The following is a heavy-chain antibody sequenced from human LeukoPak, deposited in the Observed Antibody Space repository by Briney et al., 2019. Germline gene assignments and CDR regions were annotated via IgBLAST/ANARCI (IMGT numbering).Heavy chain of an antibody. D-gene: IGHD5-18*01. CDR3: ARSYSYGLSFDY. CDR1: GYSISSGYY. V-gene: IGHV4-38-2*01. J-gene: IGHJ4*02. CDR2: IYHSGST. Sequence: EPSETLSLTCAVSGYSISSGYYLGWIRQPPGKGLEWIGSIYHSGSTYYNPSLKSRVTISVDTSKNQFSLKLSSVTAADTAVYYCARSYSYGLSFDYWGQGTLVTVSS.